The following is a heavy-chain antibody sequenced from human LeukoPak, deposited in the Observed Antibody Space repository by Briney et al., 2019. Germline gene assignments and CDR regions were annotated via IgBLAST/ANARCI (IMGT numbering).Heavy chain of an antibody. Sequence: PSETLSLTCTVSGVSITTYYWSWIRQPPGKGLEWIGYIYYTGSTNYNPSLKSRVTISADTPKNEFSLRLTSVTAADTAVCYCAREANYYGSGSYFEGTFDYWGQGSLVTVSS. CDR3: AREANYYGSGSYFEGTFDY. D-gene: IGHD3-10*01. CDR2: IYYTGST. CDR1: GVSITTYY. V-gene: IGHV4-59*01. J-gene: IGHJ4*02.